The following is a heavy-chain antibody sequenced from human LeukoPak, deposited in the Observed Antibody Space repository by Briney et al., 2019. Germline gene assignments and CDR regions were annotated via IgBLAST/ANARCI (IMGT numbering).Heavy chain of an antibody. Sequence: PSETLSLTCAVYGGSFSGFHWSWIRQPPGKGLEWIGDINHSGRTNYNPSLKSRATISVNTSNNQFSLKLSLVTAADTAVYYCGRGRVGSKALEEATDSCEIWGQGTIVTVSS. CDR3: GRGRVGSKALEEATDSCEI. CDR2: INHSGRT. J-gene: IGHJ3*02. V-gene: IGHV4-34*01. CDR1: GGSFSGFH. D-gene: IGHD1-26*01.